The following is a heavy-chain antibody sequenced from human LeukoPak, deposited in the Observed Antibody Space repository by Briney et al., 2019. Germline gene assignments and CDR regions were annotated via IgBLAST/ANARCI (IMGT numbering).Heavy chain of an antibody. CDR3: ARASVVPAAYDY. CDR1: GGSISSGGYY. D-gene: IGHD2-2*01. Sequence: PSQTLSLTCTVSGGSISSGGYYWSWIRQHPGKGLEWIGYIYYSGSTYYNPSLKSRVTISVDASKNQFSLKLSSVTAADTAVYYCARASVVPAAYDYWGQGTLVTVSS. CDR2: IYYSGST. V-gene: IGHV4-31*03. J-gene: IGHJ4*02.